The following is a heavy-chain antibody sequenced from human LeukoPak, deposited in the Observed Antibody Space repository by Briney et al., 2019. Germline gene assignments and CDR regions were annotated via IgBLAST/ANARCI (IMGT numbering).Heavy chain of an antibody. D-gene: IGHD5-18*01. CDR1: GYTFTGYY. J-gene: IGHJ4*02. CDR2: INPNTGGT. Sequence: ASVKVSCKASGYTFTGYYMNWVRQAPGQGLEWLGRINPNTGGTNFAQSFQGRVTMTRDTSISTAYMELSRLRSDDTAVYYCARSHVDTALKVRKNFDYWGQGTLVTVSS. CDR3: ARSHVDTALKVRKNFDY. V-gene: IGHV1-2*06.